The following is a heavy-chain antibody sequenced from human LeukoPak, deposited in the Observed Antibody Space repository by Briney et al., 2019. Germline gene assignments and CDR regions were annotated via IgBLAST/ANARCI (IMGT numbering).Heavy chain of an antibody. CDR1: GFAFSSYA. J-gene: IGHJ4*02. CDR3: ARDSVLFDY. Sequence: PGGSLRLSCVASGFAFSSYAMHWVRQAPGKGLEWVAVISYDGSNKYYADSVKGRFTISRDNSKNTLYLQMNSLRAEDTAVYYCARDSVLFDYWGQGTLVTVSS. D-gene: IGHD6-6*01. CDR2: ISYDGSNK. V-gene: IGHV3-30-3*01.